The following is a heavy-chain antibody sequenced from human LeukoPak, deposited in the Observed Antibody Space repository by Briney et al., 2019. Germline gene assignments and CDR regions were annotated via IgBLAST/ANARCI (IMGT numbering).Heavy chain of an antibody. CDR1: GFTFSGSA. CDR2: IRSKTNSYAT. Sequence: GGSLRLSCAASGFTFSGSAMHWVRQASGKGLEWVGRIRSKTNSYATAYAASVKGRFTISRDDSKNRAYLQMNSLKTEDTAIYYCIDYYEGYWGQGTLVTVSS. V-gene: IGHV3-73*01. J-gene: IGHJ4*02. CDR3: IDYYEGY. D-gene: IGHD3-22*01.